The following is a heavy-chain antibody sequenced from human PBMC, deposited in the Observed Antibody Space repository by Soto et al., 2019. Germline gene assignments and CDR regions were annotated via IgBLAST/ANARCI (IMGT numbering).Heavy chain of an antibody. Sequence: SETLSLTCNMSGDSYSISTYSWSWIRQPPGKALQWIGFIYQSGVTSYNPSLASRVSISLDRSNTQCSLKLKSVTAADTAVYFCAGMPYTSGLRFDPWGPGTLVTVSS. CDR2: IYQSGVT. CDR1: GDSYSISTYS. CDR3: AGMPYTSGLRFDP. D-gene: IGHD6-19*01. V-gene: IGHV4-30-2*01. J-gene: IGHJ5*02.